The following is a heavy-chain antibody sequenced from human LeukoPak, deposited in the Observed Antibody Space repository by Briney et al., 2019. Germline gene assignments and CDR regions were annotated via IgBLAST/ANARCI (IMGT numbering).Heavy chain of an antibody. CDR2: IYPGDSDT. J-gene: IGHJ4*02. D-gene: IGHD3-10*01. V-gene: IGHV5-51*01. Sequence: GESLKISCKGSGYSFTSYWIGWVRQMPGKGLEWMGIIYPGDSDTRYSPSFQGRVTISADKSISTAYLQWSSLKASDTAMCYCARLMAREPTPYYFDYWGQGILVTVSS. CDR1: GYSFTSYW. CDR3: ARLMAREPTPYYFDY.